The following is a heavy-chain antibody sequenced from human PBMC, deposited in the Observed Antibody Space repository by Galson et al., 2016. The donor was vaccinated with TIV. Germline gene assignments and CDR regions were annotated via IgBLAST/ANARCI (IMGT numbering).Heavy chain of an antibody. CDR2: INHRGST. D-gene: IGHD3-3*01. Sequence: ETLSLTCEVYGGSFNRYYWTWIRQPPGKGLEWIGQINHRGSTKYNPSLNSRVTISVDTSKNQFSLKMTSMTAADTAVYYCVSPFPGGDDFWSAYYDAFDVWGQGTMVTISS. CDR3: VSPFPGGDDFWSAYYDAFDV. V-gene: IGHV4-34*01. CDR1: GGSFNRYY. J-gene: IGHJ3*01.